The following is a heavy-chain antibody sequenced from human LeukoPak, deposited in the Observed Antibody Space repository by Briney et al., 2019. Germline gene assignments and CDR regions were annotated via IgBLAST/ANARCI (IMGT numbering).Heavy chain of an antibody. CDR2: IIPMFGTA. CDR3: ASGTTDIVVVPATLRNYYFDY. CDR1: GGTFISYE. J-gene: IGHJ4*02. D-gene: IGHD2-2*01. Sequence: ASVKVSCKASGGTFISYEISWARQAPGQGLEWMGGIIPMFGTAKYAQKFQGRVTITADKSTSTAYMELSSLRSEDTAVYYCASGTTDIVVVPATLRNYYFDYWGQGTLVTVSS. V-gene: IGHV1-69*06.